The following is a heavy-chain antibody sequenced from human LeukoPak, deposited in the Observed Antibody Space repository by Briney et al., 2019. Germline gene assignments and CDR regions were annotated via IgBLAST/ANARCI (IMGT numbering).Heavy chain of an antibody. CDR1: GFTVSSNY. D-gene: IGHD1-26*01. CDR3: AREGWELLRWYAFDI. CDR2: IYSDGRT. Sequence: GGSLRLSCAASGFTVSSNYMSWVRQAPGKGLEWVSVIYSDGRTYYADSVKGRFTISRDNSKNTLYLETNSLRAEDTAVYYCAREGWELLRWYAFDIWGQGTMVTVSS. J-gene: IGHJ3*02. V-gene: IGHV3-53*01.